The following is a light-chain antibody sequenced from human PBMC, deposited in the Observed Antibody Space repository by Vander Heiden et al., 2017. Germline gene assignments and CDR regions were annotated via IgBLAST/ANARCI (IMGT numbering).Light chain of an antibody. J-gene: IGKJ3*01. V-gene: IGKV1-33*01. Sequence: DIQMTQSPSSLSASVGDRVTITCQASQDISNYLNWYQQKPGKAPKLLIYDASNLETGVPSRFSGSGSGTDFTFTISSLQPEDFATYYCQQDDNLPNTFGHGTKVDIK. CDR3: QQDDNLPNT. CDR1: QDISNY. CDR2: DAS.